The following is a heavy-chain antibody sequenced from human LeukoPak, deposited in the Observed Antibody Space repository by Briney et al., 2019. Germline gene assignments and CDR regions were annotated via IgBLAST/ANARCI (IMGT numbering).Heavy chain of an antibody. Sequence: SETLSLTCTVSGYSISSGYYWDWIRQPPGKGLEWIGFFYHTGSASYNPSLQSRVPISVDKSKNQFFLKVTSVTAADTAVYYCARCGLLWFGESDYYMDVWGQGTTVTISS. D-gene: IGHD3-10*01. CDR3: ARCGLLWFGESDYYMDV. CDR1: GYSISSGYY. V-gene: IGHV4-38-2*02. J-gene: IGHJ6*03. CDR2: FYHTGSA.